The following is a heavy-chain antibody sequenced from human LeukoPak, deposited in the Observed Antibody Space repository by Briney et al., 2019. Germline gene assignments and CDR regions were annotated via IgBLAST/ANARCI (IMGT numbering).Heavy chain of an antibody. CDR1: GYSISSGYY. CDR2: IYHSGST. Sequence: SETLSLTCTVSGYSISSGYYWGWIRQPPGKGLEWIGSIYHSGSTYYNPSLKSRVTISVDPSKNQFSLQLSSVTAADTAVYYCARSYYGDNWFDPWGQGTLVTVSS. J-gene: IGHJ5*02. CDR3: ARSYYGDNWFDP. D-gene: IGHD3-10*01. V-gene: IGHV4-38-2*02.